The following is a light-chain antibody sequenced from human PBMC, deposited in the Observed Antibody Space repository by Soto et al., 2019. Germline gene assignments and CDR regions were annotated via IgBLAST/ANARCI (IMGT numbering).Light chain of an antibody. J-gene: IGKJ4*01. V-gene: IGKV1-27*01. CDR2: AAS. CDR1: KGISNY. CDR3: QKYNTAPLT. Sequence: DIQMTQSPSSLSASVGDRVTITCRASKGISNYLAWYQQKPGKVPKLLMYAASTLQSGVPSRFSGSGSGTDFTLTIASLQPEDVATYCCQKYNTAPLTFGGGTKVDIK.